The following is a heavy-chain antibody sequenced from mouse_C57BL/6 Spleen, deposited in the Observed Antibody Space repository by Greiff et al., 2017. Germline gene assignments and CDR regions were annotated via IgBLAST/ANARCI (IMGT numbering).Heavy chain of an antibody. D-gene: IGHD2-10*02. CDR3: ARRRYGNDVDY. V-gene: IGHV1-82*01. CDR2: IYPGDGDT. J-gene: IGHJ2*01. Sequence: QVQLQQSGPELVKPGASVKISCKASGYAFSSSWMNWVKQRPGQGLEWIGRIYPGDGDTNYNGKFKGKATLTADKSSSTAYMQLSSLTSEDSAVYVCARRRYGNDVDYWGQGTTLTVSS. CDR1: GYAFSSSW.